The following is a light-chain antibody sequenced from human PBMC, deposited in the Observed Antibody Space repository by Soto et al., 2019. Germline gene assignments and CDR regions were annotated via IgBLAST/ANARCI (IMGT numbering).Light chain of an antibody. V-gene: IGKV3-15*01. CDR2: EAS. CDR1: QSVSSN. CDR3: LHYNKWPLWT. J-gene: IGKJ1*01. Sequence: EIMMTQSPAILSVSPGERATLSCRVSQSVSSNLAWYQEKAGQAPRHLSYEASGRASGIPAMFSGRGYGTEFTLTISSLHSEDFGVHYCLHYNKWPLWTSSQVAKV.